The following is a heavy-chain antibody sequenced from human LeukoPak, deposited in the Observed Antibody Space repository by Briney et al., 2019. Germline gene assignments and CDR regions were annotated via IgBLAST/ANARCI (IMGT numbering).Heavy chain of an antibody. CDR1: GFTFSSYS. V-gene: IGHV3-21*04. D-gene: IGHD3-16*01. Sequence: GGSLRLSCAASGFTFSSYSMNWVRQAPGKGLEWVSSISRSSTYTHYTDSVKGRFTISRDNAKNSLSLQMSNLRAEDTAVYFCARGGGLDVWGQGATVTVSS. CDR3: ARGGGLDV. J-gene: IGHJ6*02. CDR2: ISRSSTYT.